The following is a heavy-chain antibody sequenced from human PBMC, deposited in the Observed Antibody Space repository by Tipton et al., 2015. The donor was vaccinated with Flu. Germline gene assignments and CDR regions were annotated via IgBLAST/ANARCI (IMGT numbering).Heavy chain of an antibody. V-gene: IGHV4-61*02. J-gene: IGHJ4*02. CDR1: GGSISSGSYY. CDR3: ARGSVAGNRY. D-gene: IGHD6-19*01. CDR2: IYTSGST. Sequence: TLSLTCTVSGGSISSGSYYWSWIRQPAGKGLEWIGRIYTSGSTNYNPSLKSRVTISVDTSKNQFSLKLSSVTAADTAVYYCARGSVAGNRYWGQGTLVTVSS.